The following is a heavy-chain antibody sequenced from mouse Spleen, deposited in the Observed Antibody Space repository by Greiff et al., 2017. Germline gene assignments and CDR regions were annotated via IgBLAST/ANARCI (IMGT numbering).Heavy chain of an antibody. CDR1: GYSITSGYY. Sequence: DVQLQESGPGLVKPSQSLSLTCSVTGYSITSGYYWNWIRQFPGNKLEWMGYISYDGSNNYNPSLKNRISITRDTSKNQFFLKLNSVTTEDTATYYCARSYAMDYWGQGTSVTVSS. V-gene: IGHV3-6*01. CDR3: ARSYAMDY. CDR2: ISYDGSN. J-gene: IGHJ4*01.